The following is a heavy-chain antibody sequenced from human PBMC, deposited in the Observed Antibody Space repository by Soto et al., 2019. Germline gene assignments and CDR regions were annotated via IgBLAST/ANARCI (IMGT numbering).Heavy chain of an antibody. CDR1: GGSFTGSY. V-gene: IGHV4-34*02. CDR2: INHSGST. Sequence: QVQLQQTGAGLLKPSETLSLTCVVSGGSFTGSYWSWIRQPPGKGLEWLGEINHSGSTNYKSSLRSRLTISADTSKNQFSLKLSSVTAADTAVYYCARSYTGSKLDYWGQGTPVTVPS. CDR3: ARSYTGSKLDY. D-gene: IGHD2-8*02. J-gene: IGHJ4*02.